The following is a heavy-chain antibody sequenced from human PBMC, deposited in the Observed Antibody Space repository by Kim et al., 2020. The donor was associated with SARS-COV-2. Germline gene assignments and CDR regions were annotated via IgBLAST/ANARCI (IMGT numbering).Heavy chain of an antibody. CDR3: ARDRFGHDLRS. Sequence: TSYAQKFQGRVTMTRDTSTSTVYMELSSLRSEDTAVYYCARDRFGHDLRSWGQGTLVTVSS. CDR2: T. V-gene: IGHV1-46*01. D-gene: IGHD3-10*01. J-gene: IGHJ4*02.